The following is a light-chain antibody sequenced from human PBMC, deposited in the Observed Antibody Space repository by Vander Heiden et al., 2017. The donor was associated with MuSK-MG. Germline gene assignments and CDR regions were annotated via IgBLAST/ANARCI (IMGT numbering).Light chain of an antibody. CDR1: QSVLFSSNNTNY. V-gene: IGKV4-1*01. CDR3: QQNDSAPIT. CDR2: RAS. J-gene: IGKJ3*01. Sequence: DIVMTQSPGCLGVYLRERATINGKSSQSVLFSSNNTNYLPWHHHKPGQPPKLLIYRASTRYSGVPDRFSGSGSGTAFTLTISSLQAPDVALYFCQQNDSAPITFGHGTKVDIK.